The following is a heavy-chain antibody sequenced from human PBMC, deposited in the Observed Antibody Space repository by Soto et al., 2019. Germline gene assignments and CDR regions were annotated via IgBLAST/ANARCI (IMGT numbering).Heavy chain of an antibody. D-gene: IGHD3-3*01. J-gene: IGHJ6*02. Sequence: GASVKVSCKASGYTFTSYYMHWVRQAPGQGLEWTGIINPSGGSTSYAQKFQGRVTMTRDTSTSTVYMELSSLRSEDTAVYYCARGGTIFGVVIEYYYYYGMDVWGQGTTVTVSS. CDR2: INPSGGST. CDR3: ARGGTIFGVVIEYYYYYGMDV. CDR1: GYTFTSYY. V-gene: IGHV1-46*01.